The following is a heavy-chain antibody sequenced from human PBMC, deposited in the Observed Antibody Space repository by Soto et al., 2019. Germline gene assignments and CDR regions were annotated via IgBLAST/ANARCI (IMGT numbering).Heavy chain of an antibody. J-gene: IGHJ5*02. D-gene: IGHD3-10*01. CDR3: GRVMRSLLSITALDT. V-gene: IGHV1-46*01. CDR1: GYTFTRDQ. CDR2: IDPSGGKT. Sequence: QVQLVQSGAEVKKPGASVKVSCKASGYTFTRDQIHWVRQAPGQGLEWMGMIDPSGGKTNYAHKFQGRVTMNRDTSTSTVYMALRSLRSEDTATYFCGRVMRSLLSITALDTWGQGTLVTVSS.